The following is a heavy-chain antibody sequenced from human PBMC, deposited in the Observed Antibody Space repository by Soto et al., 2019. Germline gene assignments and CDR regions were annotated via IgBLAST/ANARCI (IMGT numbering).Heavy chain of an antibody. V-gene: IGHV1-46*01. Sequence: ASVKVSCKASGYTFTSYYMHWVRQAPGQGLEWMGIINPSGGSTSYAQKFQGRVTMTRDTSTSTVYMEPSSLRSEDTAVYYCARGGRGYSYGWYYFDYWGQGTLVTVSS. CDR2: INPSGGST. D-gene: IGHD5-18*01. CDR1: GYTFTSYY. CDR3: ARGGRGYSYGWYYFDY. J-gene: IGHJ4*02.